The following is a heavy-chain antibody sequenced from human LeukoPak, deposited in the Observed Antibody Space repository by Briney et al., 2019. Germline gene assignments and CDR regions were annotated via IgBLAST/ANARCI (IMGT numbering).Heavy chain of an antibody. D-gene: IGHD6-19*01. CDR1: GFTLSSHW. CDR3: AKDRNWLNILPRIAVAGAFDY. J-gene: IGHJ4*02. CDR2: IKQDGSET. Sequence: GGSLRLSCAASGFTLSSHWMGWVRQAPGKGLEWVANIKQDGSETYYVDSVKGRFTISRDNAKNSLYLQMNSLRAEDTAVYYCAKDRNWLNILPRIAVAGAFDYWGQGTLVTVSS. V-gene: IGHV3-7*01.